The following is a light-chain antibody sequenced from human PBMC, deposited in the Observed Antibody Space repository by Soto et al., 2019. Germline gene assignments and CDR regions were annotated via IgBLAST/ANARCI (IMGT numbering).Light chain of an antibody. V-gene: IGLV8-61*01. J-gene: IGLJ2*01. CDR2: NTN. CDR3: VLYVGSGIVV. CDR1: SGSVSTSDY. Sequence: QAVVTQEPSLSVSPGRTVTLTCGLSSGSVSTSDYPSWYQQTPGQAPLTLIYNTNTRSSGVPDRFSGSILGNKAALTITGAQADDESDYYCVLYVGSGIVVFGGGTKVTVL.